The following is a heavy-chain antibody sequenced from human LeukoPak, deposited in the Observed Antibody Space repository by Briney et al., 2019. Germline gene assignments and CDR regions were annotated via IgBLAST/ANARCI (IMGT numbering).Heavy chain of an antibody. J-gene: IGHJ4*02. CDR2: ITSTSDAI. D-gene: IGHD3-22*01. CDR1: GFPFSTYS. Sequence: GGSLRLSCVTSGFPFSTYSMNWVRQAPGKGLEWLSYITSTSDAIYYADSVKGRFTISRDNAKNSLYLQMNSLRAEDTAVYYCARVYHYYDSSGYLGYWGQGTLVTVSS. V-gene: IGHV3-48*01. CDR3: ARVYHYYDSSGYLGY.